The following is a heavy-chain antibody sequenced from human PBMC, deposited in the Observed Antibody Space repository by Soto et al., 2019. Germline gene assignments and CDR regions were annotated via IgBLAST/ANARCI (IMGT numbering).Heavy chain of an antibody. CDR1: GGSISSSSYY. V-gene: IGHV4-39*01. CDR3: ASGHVGQLGS. Sequence: SETLSLTCTVSGGSISSSSYYWGWIRQPPGKGLEWIGSTYYSGSTYYNPSLKSRVTISVDTSKNQFSLKLSSVTAADTAVYYCASGHVGQLGSWGQGTLVTVSS. D-gene: IGHD6-13*01. J-gene: IGHJ4*02. CDR2: TYYSGST.